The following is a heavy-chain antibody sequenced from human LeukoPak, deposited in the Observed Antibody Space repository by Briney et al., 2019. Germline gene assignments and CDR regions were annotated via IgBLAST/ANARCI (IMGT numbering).Heavy chain of an antibody. V-gene: IGHV4-61*02. D-gene: IGHD3-3*01. CDR2: VYTSGST. J-gene: IGHJ4*02. Sequence: SETLSLTCTVSRGSISSAGYYWSWIRQPAGKGLEWIGRVYTSGSTNYNPSLKSRVTISVDTSKNQFSLKLSSVTAADTAVYYCARDGGLTIFGVVTYFDYWGQGTLVTVSS. CDR3: ARDGGLTIFGVVTYFDY. CDR1: RGSISSAGYY.